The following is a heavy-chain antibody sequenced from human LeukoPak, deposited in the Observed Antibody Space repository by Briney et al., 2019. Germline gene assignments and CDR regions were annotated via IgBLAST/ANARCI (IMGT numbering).Heavy chain of an antibody. CDR1: GFTSDDYT. CDR2: ISWDGGIT. Sequence: GGSLRLSCAASGFTSDDYTMHWVRQAPGKGLEWVSLISWDGGITYYADSVKGRFTISRDNSKNSLYLQMNSLRTEDTALYNCAKGTVVVTGPLDYWGQGTLVTVSS. V-gene: IGHV3-43*01. CDR3: AKGTVVVTGPLDY. D-gene: IGHD3-22*01. J-gene: IGHJ4*02.